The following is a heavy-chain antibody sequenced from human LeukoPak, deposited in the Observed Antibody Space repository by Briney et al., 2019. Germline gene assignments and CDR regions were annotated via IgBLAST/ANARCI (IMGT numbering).Heavy chain of an antibody. J-gene: IGHJ2*01. Sequence: PGGSLRLSCAAFGFTFSRYWMHWVRQAPGKGLVWVSRIKSDGSNTNYADSVKGRFTISRDNAKNTLYLQMNSLRAEDTAVYYCTRVGDYGGNWAWYFDLWGRGTLVTVSS. CDR1: GFTFSRYW. V-gene: IGHV3-74*01. CDR2: IKSDGSNT. D-gene: IGHD4-23*01. CDR3: TRVGDYGGNWAWYFDL.